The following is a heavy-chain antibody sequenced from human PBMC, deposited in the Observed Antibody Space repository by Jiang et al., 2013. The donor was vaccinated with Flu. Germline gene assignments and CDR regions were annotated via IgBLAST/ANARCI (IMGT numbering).Heavy chain of an antibody. CDR2: IYPGDPDI. CDR3: ARTSFTMVRGVIIPYYYYYGMDV. V-gene: IGHV5-51*01. D-gene: IGHD3-10*01. Sequence: GESLKISCQGFWIQLHQLLHRLGAPDARKGLEWMGIIYPGDPDIRYSPSFKGQVFISADRSTNTAYLEWSSLKASDTAMYYCARTSFTMVRGVIIPYYYYYGMDVWGQGTTVTVSS. CDR1: IQLHQLL. J-gene: IGHJ6*02.